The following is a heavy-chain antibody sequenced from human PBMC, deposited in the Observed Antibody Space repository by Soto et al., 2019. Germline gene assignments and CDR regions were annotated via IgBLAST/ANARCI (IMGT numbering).Heavy chain of an antibody. Sequence: EVQLLESGGGLVQPGGSLSLSCAASGFTFTNYIMTWVRQPPGKGLEWVSSITGSGASTYYADSVKGRFTISRDNSKNTLYLKMDSLRGEDTALYYCAKDEDLVYTNGRRFFDYWGQGTLVTVSS. J-gene: IGHJ4*02. D-gene: IGHD5-18*01. V-gene: IGHV3-23*01. CDR1: GFTFTNYI. CDR2: ITGSGAST. CDR3: AKDEDLVYTNGRRFFDY.